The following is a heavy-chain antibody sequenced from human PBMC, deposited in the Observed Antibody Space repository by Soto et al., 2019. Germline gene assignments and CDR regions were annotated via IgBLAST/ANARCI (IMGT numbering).Heavy chain of an antibody. CDR1: GVSISTGGYS. CDR3: ARTHNIIHYGSWEGYFDS. D-gene: IGHD3-10*01. J-gene: IGHJ5*01. CDR2: IYQGGRT. Sequence: QLRLQESGSGLVKPSQTLSLTCAVSGVSISTGGYSWTWIRQPLGKGLEWIGYIYQGGRTNYNPSLKSRVTISADRSKNQFALKLSSATAADTAVYYCARTHNIIHYGSWEGYFDSWGQGTLVTVSS. V-gene: IGHV4-30-2*01.